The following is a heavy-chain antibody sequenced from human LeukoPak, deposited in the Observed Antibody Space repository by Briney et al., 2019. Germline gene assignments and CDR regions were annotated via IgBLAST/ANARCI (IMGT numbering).Heavy chain of an antibody. CDR3: ARHTGSWPHFDY. J-gene: IGHJ4*02. CDR2: VYYSGST. V-gene: IGHV4-61*08. Sequence: SETLSLTCTVSGGSISSGGYYWSWIRQPPGKGLEWIGYVYYSGSTNYNPSLKSRVTISVDTSKNQFSLKLSSVTAADTAVYYCARHTGSWPHFDYWGQGTLVTVSS. D-gene: IGHD6-13*01. CDR1: GGSISSGGYY.